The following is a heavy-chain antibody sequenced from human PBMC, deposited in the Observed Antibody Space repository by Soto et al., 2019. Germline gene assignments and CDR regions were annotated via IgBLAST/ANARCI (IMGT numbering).Heavy chain of an antibody. CDR3: ARDQLILPPRYYYYVIDV. CDR2: IKQDGSEK. J-gene: IGHJ6*02. V-gene: IGHV3-7*05. CDR1: GFTFSSYW. Sequence: PGGSLRLSCAASGFTFSSYWMSWVRQAPGKGLEWVANIKQDGSEKYYVDSVKGRFTISRDNAKNSLYLQMNSLRAEDAAVYYCARDQLILPPRYYYYVIDVWGQGTTVTGSS.